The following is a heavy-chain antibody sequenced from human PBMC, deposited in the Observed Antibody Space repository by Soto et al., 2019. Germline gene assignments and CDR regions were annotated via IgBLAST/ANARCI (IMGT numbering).Heavy chain of an antibody. V-gene: IGHV1-58*01. D-gene: IGHD4-17*01. Sequence: GAAVKVSCKASGFTFTSSAVQWVRQARGQRLEWIGWIVVGSGNTNYAQKFQERVTITRDMSTSTAYMELSSLRSEDTAVYYCAADRFYGDFNFDYWGQGTLVTVSS. CDR2: IVVGSGNT. CDR1: GFTFTSSA. CDR3: AADRFYGDFNFDY. J-gene: IGHJ4*02.